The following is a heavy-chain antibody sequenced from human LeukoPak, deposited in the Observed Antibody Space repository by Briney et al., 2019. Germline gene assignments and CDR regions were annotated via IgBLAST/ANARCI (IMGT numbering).Heavy chain of an antibody. J-gene: IGHJ6*03. Sequence: SETLSLTCTVSGGSISSYYWSWIRQPPGKGLEWIGYIYYSGSTNYNPSLKSRVTISVDTSKNQFSLKLSSVTAADTAVYYCARDQNYMDVWGKGPTVTVSS. CDR3: ARDQNYMDV. CDR2: IYYSGST. CDR1: GGSISSYY. V-gene: IGHV4-59*01.